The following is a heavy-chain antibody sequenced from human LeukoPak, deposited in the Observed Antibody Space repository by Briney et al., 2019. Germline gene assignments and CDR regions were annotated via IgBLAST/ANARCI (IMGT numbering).Heavy chain of an antibody. CDR2: IYYSGST. J-gene: IGHJ3*02. CDR1: GGSISSSSYY. Sequence: SETLSLTCTVSGGSISSSSYYWGWIRQPPGKGLEWIGSIYYSGSTYYNPSLKSRVTISVDTSKNQFSLKLSSVTAADTAVYYCARDDQELGAFDIWGQGTMVTVSS. V-gene: IGHV4-39*07. D-gene: IGHD6-13*01. CDR3: ARDDQELGAFDI.